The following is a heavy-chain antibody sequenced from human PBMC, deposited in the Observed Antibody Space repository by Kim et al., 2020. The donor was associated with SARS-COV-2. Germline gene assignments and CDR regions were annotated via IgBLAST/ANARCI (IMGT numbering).Heavy chain of an antibody. J-gene: IGHJ4*02. V-gene: IGHV2-70*01. CDR2: IHWDDDK. CDR1: GFSLTTSGMC. CDR3: ARTQYTGSYSYYFDY. Sequence: SGPTLVNPTQTLTLTCTFSGFSLTTSGMCVSWIRQPPGKALEWLALIHWDDDKYYSTSLGTRLTISKDTSKNQVVLTMATMHPVDTATYYCARTQYTGSYSYYFDYWGQGTLVTVPS. D-gene: IGHD1-26*01.